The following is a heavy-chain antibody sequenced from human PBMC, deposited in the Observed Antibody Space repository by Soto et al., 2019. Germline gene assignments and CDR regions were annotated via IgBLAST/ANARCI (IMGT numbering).Heavy chain of an antibody. D-gene: IGHD6-19*01. Sequence: SETLSLTCTVSGGSISSGSYYWGWIRQPPGKGLEWIGSIYYSGSTYYNPSLKSRVTISLDTSKNQFSLKLSSVTAADTAVYYCATYYSSGWYGYHAFDIWGQGTMVTVSS. CDR2: IYYSGST. CDR1: GGSISSGSYY. CDR3: ATYYSSGWYGYHAFDI. J-gene: IGHJ3*02. V-gene: IGHV4-39*01.